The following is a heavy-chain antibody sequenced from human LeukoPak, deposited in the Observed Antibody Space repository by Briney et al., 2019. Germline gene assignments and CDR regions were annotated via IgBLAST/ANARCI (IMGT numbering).Heavy chain of an antibody. CDR2: IKQDGSEK. CDR1: GFTFSSYW. J-gene: IGHJ6*04. D-gene: IGHD3-10*02. Sequence: GGSLRLSCAASGFTFSSYWMTWVRQAPGEGLEWVANIKQDGSEKYYVDFVKGRFTISRDNAKNSLYLQMNSLRAEDTAVYYCAELGITMIGGVWGKGTTVTISS. V-gene: IGHV3-7*01. CDR3: AELGITMIGGV.